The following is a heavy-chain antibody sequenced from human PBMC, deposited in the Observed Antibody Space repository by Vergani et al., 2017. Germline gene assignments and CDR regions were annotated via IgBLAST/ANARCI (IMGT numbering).Heavy chain of an antibody. CDR1: GYTFTSYA. J-gene: IGHJ6*02. V-gene: IGHV7-4-1*02. CDR2: INTNTGNP. CDR3: AGDPPRGYSSSWYRYYYYYGMDV. D-gene: IGHD6-13*01. Sequence: QVQLVQSGSELKKPGASVKASCKASGYTFTSYAMNWVRQAPGQGLEWMGWINTNTGNPTYAQGFTGRFVFSLDTSVSTAYLQISSLKAEDTAVYYCAGDPPRGYSSSWYRYYYYYGMDVWGQGTTVTVSS.